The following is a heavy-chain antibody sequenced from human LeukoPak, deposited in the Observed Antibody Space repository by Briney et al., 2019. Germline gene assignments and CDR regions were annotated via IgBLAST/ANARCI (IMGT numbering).Heavy chain of an antibody. D-gene: IGHD2-15*01. CDR1: GGTFSSYA. CDR2: IIPIFGTA. V-gene: IGHV1-69*13. Sequence: GASVKVSCKASGGTFSSYAISWVRRAPGQGLEWMGGIIPIFGTANYAQKFQGRVTITADESTSTAYMELSSLRSEDTAVYYCASVYCSGGSCYYYGMDVWGQGTTVTVSS. CDR3: ASVYCSGGSCYYYGMDV. J-gene: IGHJ6*02.